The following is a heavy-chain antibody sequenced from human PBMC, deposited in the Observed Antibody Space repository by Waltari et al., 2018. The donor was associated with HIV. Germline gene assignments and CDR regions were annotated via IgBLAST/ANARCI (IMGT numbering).Heavy chain of an antibody. D-gene: IGHD2-2*01. V-gene: IGHV3-30*04. J-gene: IGHJ4*02. CDR1: GFTFSNYA. CDR2: ISCNGENK. CDR3: AREGDCFSNRCSGGLMSY. Sequence: QVQLVESGGGVVQPGGSLNLSCAASGFTFSNYALHWVRQAPGKVLGGVALISCNGENKKDADSVRGRFTVSRDNSNNMLYLQMNSLRPGDTALYYCAREGDCFSNRCSGGLMSYWGQGTLVSVSS.